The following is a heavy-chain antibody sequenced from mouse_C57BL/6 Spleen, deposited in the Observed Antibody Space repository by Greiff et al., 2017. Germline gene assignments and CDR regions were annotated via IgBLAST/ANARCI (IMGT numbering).Heavy chain of an antibody. CDR2: ISSGGDYI. Sequence: EVQRVESGEGLVKPGGSLKLSCAASGFTFSSYAMSWVRQTPEKRLEWVAYISSGGDYIYYADTVKGRFTISRDNARNTLYLQMSSLKSEDTAMYYCTRDPYGSSYWYVDVWGTGTTVTVSS. CDR1: GFTFSSYA. V-gene: IGHV5-9-1*02. D-gene: IGHD1-1*01. CDR3: TRDPYGSSYWYVDV. J-gene: IGHJ1*03.